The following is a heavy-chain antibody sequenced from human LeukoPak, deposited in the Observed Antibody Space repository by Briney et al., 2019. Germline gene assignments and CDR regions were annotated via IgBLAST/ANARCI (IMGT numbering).Heavy chain of an antibody. J-gene: IGHJ6*02. Sequence: GGSLTLLCSVSGFPSSSYSVHWVRQAPGKGLEYVSFININGGRTYYAVSVKGRFTISRDNSKNTVYLQMNSLNAKDTPVYYCAAPSYCSSTRCLHFYYYGMDVWCQGTTVTVSS. D-gene: IGHD2-2*01. CDR2: ININGGRT. CDR3: AAPSYCSSTRCLHFYYYGMDV. CDR1: GFPSSSYS. V-gene: IGHV3-64*04.